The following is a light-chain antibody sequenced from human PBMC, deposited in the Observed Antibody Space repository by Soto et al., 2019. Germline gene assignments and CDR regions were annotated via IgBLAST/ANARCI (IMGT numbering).Light chain of an antibody. CDR2: GAS. J-gene: IGKJ1*01. CDR1: QSVSSSS. CDR3: HQYDGSPQT. Sequence: EIVLTQSPGSLSLSPGERATLTCRASQSVSSSSLAWYQQKPGQAPRLLMYGASNRATGIPDRFSGSGSGTDFTLTIGRLEPEDFAVYYCHQYDGSPQTFGPGTKVEAK. V-gene: IGKV3-20*01.